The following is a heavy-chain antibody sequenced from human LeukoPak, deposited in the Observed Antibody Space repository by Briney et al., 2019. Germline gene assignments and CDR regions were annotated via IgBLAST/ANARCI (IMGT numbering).Heavy chain of an antibody. CDR3: SRGLDSRKLGY. CDR2: IHPSGAL. Sequence: LRLSCAASGFTFSDYSMNWIRQRPGEGLEWIGSIHPSGALYNNPSLESRVTISVDTSKNQFSLNLNSVTAADTAVYFCSRGLDSRKLGYWGQGTLVTVSS. J-gene: IGHJ4*02. D-gene: IGHD3-22*01. V-gene: IGHV4-31*02. CDR1: GFTFSDYS.